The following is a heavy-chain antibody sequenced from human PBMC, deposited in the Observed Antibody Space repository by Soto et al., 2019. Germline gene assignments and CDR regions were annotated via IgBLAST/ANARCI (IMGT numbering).Heavy chain of an antibody. D-gene: IGHD1-26*01. J-gene: IGHJ4*02. CDR3: CTDPGVGSTKRGDDN. CDR2: IKSRTGGGTT. Sequence: EVQLVESGGGLVKPGGSLRLSCAASGFSFSNAWMNWVRQAPGKGLEWVGRIKSRTGGGTTDYAAPVKGRVTISRDDSQPTLYRQMSSLQTEDTALYCCCTDPGVGSTKRGDDNWGRGTVVTVSS. CDR1: GFSFSNAW. V-gene: IGHV3-15*07.